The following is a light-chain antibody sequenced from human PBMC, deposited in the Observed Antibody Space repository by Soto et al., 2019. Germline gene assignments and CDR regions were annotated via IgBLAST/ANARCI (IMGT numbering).Light chain of an antibody. CDR1: SSDVGGYNY. V-gene: IGLV2-11*01. Sequence: QSALTQPRSVSGSPGQSVTISCTGTSSDVGGYNYVSWYQQHPGKAPKLMIYDVSKRPSGVPDRFPGSKSGNTASLTISGLQAEDEADYYCCSYAGSYTFSVFGTGTKVTVL. J-gene: IGLJ1*01. CDR2: DVS. CDR3: CSYAGSYTFSV.